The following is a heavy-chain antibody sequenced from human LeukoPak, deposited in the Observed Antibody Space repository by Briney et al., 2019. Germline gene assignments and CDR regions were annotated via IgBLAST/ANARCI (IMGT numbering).Heavy chain of an antibody. CDR2: INAVNGNT. D-gene: IGHD4-17*01. J-gene: IGHJ4*02. V-gene: IGHV1-3*01. CDR1: GYTFTSYA. Sequence: ASVKVSCKASGYTFTSYAMHWVRQAPGQRLEWMGWINAVNGNTKYSQKFQGRVTITRDTSASTAYMELSSLRSEDTAVYYCARLTVTTRSFDYWGQGTLVTVSS. CDR3: ARLTVTTRSFDY.